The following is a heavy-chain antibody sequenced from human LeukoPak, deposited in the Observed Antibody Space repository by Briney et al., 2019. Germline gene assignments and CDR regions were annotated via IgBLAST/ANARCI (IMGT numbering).Heavy chain of an antibody. CDR1: GFTFSSSA. CDR2: ISGSGGST. D-gene: IGHD5-18*01. J-gene: IGHJ4*02. V-gene: IGHV3-23*01. CDR3: AKSTAMVGSSTYYFDY. Sequence: GGSLRLSWAAFGFTFSSSAMGWVRQAPGKGLEWVLAISGSGGSTYCADSVKGRFTISRDNAKNTMYLQMNSLRAEDTAVYYCAKSTAMVGSSTYYFDYWGQGALVTVSS.